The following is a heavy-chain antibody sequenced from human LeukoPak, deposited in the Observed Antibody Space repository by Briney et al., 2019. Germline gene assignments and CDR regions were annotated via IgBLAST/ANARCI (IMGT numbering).Heavy chain of an antibody. V-gene: IGHV4-4*07. Sequence: SETLSLTCTVSGGSISSYYWSWIRQPAGKGLEWIGRIYTSGSTNYNPSLKSRVTMSVDTSKNQFSLKLSSVTAADTAVYYCARGSYDILTGYLDYWGQGTLVTVSS. J-gene: IGHJ4*02. CDR1: GGSISSYY. CDR3: ARGSYDILTGYLDY. CDR2: IYTSGST. D-gene: IGHD3-9*01.